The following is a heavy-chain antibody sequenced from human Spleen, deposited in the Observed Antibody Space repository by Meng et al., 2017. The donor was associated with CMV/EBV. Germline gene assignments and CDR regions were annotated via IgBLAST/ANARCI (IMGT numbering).Heavy chain of an antibody. J-gene: IGHJ4*02. Sequence: VSFKAFGYTFTNHYLHWVRQAPGQGLEWMGWINPASSSTKYAQTFQGRGTLTRDASTNTVYMELTGLRSDDTAVYYCARLGVAVPYWGQGTLVTVSS. D-gene: IGHD3-3*01. CDR2: INPASSST. CDR3: ARLGVAVPY. V-gene: IGHV1-2*02. CDR1: GYTFTNHY.